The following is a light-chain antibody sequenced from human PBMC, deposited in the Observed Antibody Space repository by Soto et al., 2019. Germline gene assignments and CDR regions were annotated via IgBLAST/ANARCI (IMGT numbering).Light chain of an antibody. V-gene: IGKV1-6*01. Sequence: AIQMTQSPSSLSASLGDRVTITCRASQGIRNDLGWYQQKPGKAPNLLIYAASSLQTGVPPRSSGSGSGTEFPLTISSLQPEDFATYYCLQDYSYPFTFGGGTKVEIK. J-gene: IGKJ4*01. CDR2: AAS. CDR3: LQDYSYPFT. CDR1: QGIRND.